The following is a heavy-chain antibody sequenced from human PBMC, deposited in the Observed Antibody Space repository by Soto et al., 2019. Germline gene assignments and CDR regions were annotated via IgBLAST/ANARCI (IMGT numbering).Heavy chain of an antibody. D-gene: IGHD5-18*01. V-gene: IGHV3-33*08. CDR1: GFTFSSYG. CDR2: IWYDGSNK. J-gene: IGHJ4*02. Sequence: QVQMVESGGGVVQPGKSLRLSCAASGFTFSSYGMHWVRQAPGKGLEWVAVIWYDGSNKDYADSVRGRFTISRDNSKNTLYLQINSLRAEDTALYYCAREKDSTMGPSFDSWGQGTLVTVSP. CDR3: AREKDSTMGPSFDS.